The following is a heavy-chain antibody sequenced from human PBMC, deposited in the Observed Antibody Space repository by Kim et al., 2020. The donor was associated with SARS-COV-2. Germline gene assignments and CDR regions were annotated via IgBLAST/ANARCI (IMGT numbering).Heavy chain of an antibody. D-gene: IGHD6-6*01. J-gene: IGHJ3*01. CDR1: GGSFSGYY. V-gene: IGHV4-34*01. Sequence: SETLSLTCAVYGGSFSGYYWSWIRQPPGKGLEWIGEIHPSGSTNYNPSLKSRVTISLDTSKNQFSLKLSSVTAADTAVYYCAGSLARHSSDAFDLWGLGT. CDR2: IHPSGST. CDR3: AGSLARHSSDAFDL.